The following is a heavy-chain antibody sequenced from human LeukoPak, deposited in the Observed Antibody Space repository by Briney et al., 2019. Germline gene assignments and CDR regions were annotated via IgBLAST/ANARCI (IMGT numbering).Heavy chain of an antibody. J-gene: IGHJ4*02. CDR1: GGSISSGGYY. CDR3: ARRAPPGPYYYDSSGYYYYFDY. CDR2: IYYSGST. Sequence: PSQTLSLTCTVSGGSISSGGYYWSWIRQHPGKGLEWIGYIYYSGSTYYNPSLKSRVTISVDTSKNQFSLKLSSVTAADTAVYYCARRAPPGPYYYDSSGYYYYFDYWGQGTLVTVSS. D-gene: IGHD3-22*01. V-gene: IGHV4-31*03.